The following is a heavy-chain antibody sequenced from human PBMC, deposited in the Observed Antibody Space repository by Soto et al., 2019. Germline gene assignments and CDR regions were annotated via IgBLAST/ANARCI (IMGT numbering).Heavy chain of an antibody. D-gene: IGHD6-19*01. CDR2: IDPSDSYT. CDR1: GYSFTSYW. Sequence: PGESLKISCKGSGYSFTSYWISWVRQMPGKGLEWMGRIDPSDSYTNYSPSFQGHVTISADKSISTAYLQWSSPKASDTAMYYCARRYSSGWYVYGMDVWGQGTTVTVSS. V-gene: IGHV5-10-1*01. J-gene: IGHJ6*02. CDR3: ARRYSSGWYVYGMDV.